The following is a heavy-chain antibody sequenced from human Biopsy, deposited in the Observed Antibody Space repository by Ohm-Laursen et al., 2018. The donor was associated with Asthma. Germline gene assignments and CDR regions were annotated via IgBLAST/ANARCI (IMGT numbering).Heavy chain of an antibody. CDR2: IIPIFGTA. CDR1: GGTFSSYA. CDR3: ASPSSSREILYYYYNMDI. D-gene: IGHD6-13*01. V-gene: IGHV1-69*01. J-gene: IGHJ6*02. Sequence: SSVKVSCNASGGTFSSYAISWVRQAPGQGLEWMGGIIPIFGTANYAQKFQGRVTIIADESTSTAYMELSSLRSEDTAVYYCASPSSSREILYYYYNMDIWGQGTTVTV.